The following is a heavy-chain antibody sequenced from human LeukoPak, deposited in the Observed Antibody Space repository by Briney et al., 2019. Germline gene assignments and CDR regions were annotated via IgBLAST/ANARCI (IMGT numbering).Heavy chain of an antibody. V-gene: IGHV4-4*02. CDR1: GGSISSSNW. Sequence: PSETLSLTCAVSGGSISSSNWWSWVRQPPGKGLEWIGEIYHGGSTNYNPSLKSRVAMSVDRSRNQFSLQLSSVTAADTAVYYCAKGEDHGSGTVHFASWGQGTLVTVSP. D-gene: IGHD3-10*01. J-gene: IGHJ4*02. CDR2: IYHGGST. CDR3: AKGEDHGSGTVHFAS.